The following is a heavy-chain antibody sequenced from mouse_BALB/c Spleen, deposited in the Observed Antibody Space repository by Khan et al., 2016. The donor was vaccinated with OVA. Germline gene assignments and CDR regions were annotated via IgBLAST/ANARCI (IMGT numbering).Heavy chain of an antibody. V-gene: IGHV9-3-1*01. D-gene: IGHD3-3*01. Sequence: QIQLVQSGPELKKPGETVKISCKASGYTFTNYVMNWVKQSPGKGLTWIGWITTYTGESTYAVDFKGRFAFSLETSASSAYLQLYRLKNEDSATLVCVRVHGGYWGAGTGLTVCS. CDR3: VRVHGGY. CDR1: GYTFTNYV. J-gene: IGHJ2*03. CDR2: ITTYTGES.